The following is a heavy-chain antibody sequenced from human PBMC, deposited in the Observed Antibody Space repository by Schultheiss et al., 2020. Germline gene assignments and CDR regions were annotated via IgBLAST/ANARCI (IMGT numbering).Heavy chain of an antibody. J-gene: IGHJ4*02. V-gene: IGHV4-61*03. CDR2: VSSTGRT. CDR1: GASVNGDRQN. Sequence: SETLSLTCSVSGASVNGDRQNWSWIRQPPGKGLEWIGYVSSTGRTIYNPSLKSRVSMSVDTSKNHFSLKLTSLTAADTAIYYCARQTDAGMYEDYGDDVSSAECFDFWGQGTLVTVSS. CDR3: ARQTDAGMYEDYGDDVSSAECFDF. D-gene: IGHD4-17*01.